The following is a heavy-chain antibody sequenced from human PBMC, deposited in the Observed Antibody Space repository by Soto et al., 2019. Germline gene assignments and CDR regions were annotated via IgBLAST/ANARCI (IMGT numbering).Heavy chain of an antibody. J-gene: IGHJ4*01. CDR3: GRHYGGDTTGIDY. CDR2: TYPFDSDT. D-gene: IGHD3-16*01. Sequence: GESLTISCAGSGHTFTYYWIGWVRQMPGKGLEWMGVTYPFDSDTRYSPSFQGRVTISAVQSTNTAYLELSRLQASDTAIYYCGRHYGGDTTGIDYWGQGTLVTFSS. V-gene: IGHV5-51*01. CDR1: GHTFTYYW.